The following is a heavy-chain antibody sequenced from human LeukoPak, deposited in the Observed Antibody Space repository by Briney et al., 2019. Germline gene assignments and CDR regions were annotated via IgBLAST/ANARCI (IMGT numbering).Heavy chain of an antibody. CDR1: GFFFSSYW. D-gene: IGHD2/OR15-2a*01. J-gene: IGHJ5*02. CDR3: ARDYSTTWYNWFDP. CDR2: IESDGSDT. V-gene: IGHV3-74*01. Sequence: PGGSLRLSCTTSGFFFSSYWMYWVRQAPGKGLEWVSCIESDGSDTSYADSVKGRFTISRDNAKSTLYLQMNSLRAEDTAVYYCARDYSTTWYNWFDPWGQGTLVTVSS.